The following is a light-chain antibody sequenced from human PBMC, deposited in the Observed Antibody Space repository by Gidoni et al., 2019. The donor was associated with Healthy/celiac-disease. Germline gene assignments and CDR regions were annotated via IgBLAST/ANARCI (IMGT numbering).Light chain of an antibody. CDR1: QTVSSN. Sequence: EVEMTQAPATRSVSPGASATLSCMAMQTVSSNIAWYQQTPGQAHRLLIYGASTRATGIPARFSGSWSGIESTLTISRLPSEAFAFYYRQQYNTSPVFGQGTKLEIK. V-gene: IGKV3-15*01. J-gene: IGKJ2*01. CDR2: GAS. CDR3: QQYNTSPV.